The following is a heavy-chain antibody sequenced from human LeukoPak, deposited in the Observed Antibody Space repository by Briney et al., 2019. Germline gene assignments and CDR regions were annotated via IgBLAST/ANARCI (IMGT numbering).Heavy chain of an antibody. CDR2: IRSKANSYAT. V-gene: IGHV3-73*01. CDR3: ARHLGYCSGGRCYRDSYFDY. J-gene: IGHJ4*02. D-gene: IGHD2-15*01. Sequence: GGSLRLSCAASGFTFSGSAMHWVRQASGKGLEWVGRIRSKANSYATAYAASVKGRFTISGDDSKNTAYLQMNSLKTEDTAVYYCARHLGYCSGGRCYRDSYFDYWGQGTLVTVSS. CDR1: GFTFSGSA.